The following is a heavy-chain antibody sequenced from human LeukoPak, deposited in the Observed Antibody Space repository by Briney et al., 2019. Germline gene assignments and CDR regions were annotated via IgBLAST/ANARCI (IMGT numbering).Heavy chain of an antibody. J-gene: IGHJ4*02. CDR3: ARDASSSGHFDY. CDR1: SYTFTRYG. CDR2: ISGSNGNT. D-gene: IGHD6-6*01. Sequence: GASVKVSCKASSYTFTRYGISWVRQAPGQGLEWMGWISGSNGNTNYAQKFLGRVTMTADTSTSTAYMELRSLRSDDTAVYYCARDASSSGHFDYWGQGTLVTVSS. V-gene: IGHV1-18*01.